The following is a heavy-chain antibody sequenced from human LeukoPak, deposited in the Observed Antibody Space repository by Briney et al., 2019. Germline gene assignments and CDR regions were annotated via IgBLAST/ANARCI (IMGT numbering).Heavy chain of an antibody. D-gene: IGHD3-10*01. J-gene: IGHJ4*02. CDR2: IIPIFGTA. CDR3: ARDHYGSGSYYGTFDD. Sequence: SVKVSCKASGGTFSSYAISWVRQAPGQGLEWMGGIIPIFGTANYAQKFQGRVTITADESTSTAYMELSSLRSEDTAVYYCARDHYGSGSYYGTFDDWGQGTLVTVSS. V-gene: IGHV1-69*13. CDR1: GGTFSSYA.